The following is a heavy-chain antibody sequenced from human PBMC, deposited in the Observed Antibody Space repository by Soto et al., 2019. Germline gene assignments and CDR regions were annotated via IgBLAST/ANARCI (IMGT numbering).Heavy chain of an antibody. V-gene: IGHV1-18*01. CDR2: ISGYNANT. Sequence: QVQLVQSGAEVKKPGASVKVSCKASGYSFTRYGISWVRQAPGQGLEWMGWISGYNANTNYPENLQGRVTMTTDTSTSTAYMEVRNLISDDTAVYYCAWIGDVPYSYYGRDVWGQGTTVTVSS. CDR3: AWIGDVPYSYYGRDV. D-gene: IGHD3-16*01. CDR1: GYSFTRYG. J-gene: IGHJ6*02.